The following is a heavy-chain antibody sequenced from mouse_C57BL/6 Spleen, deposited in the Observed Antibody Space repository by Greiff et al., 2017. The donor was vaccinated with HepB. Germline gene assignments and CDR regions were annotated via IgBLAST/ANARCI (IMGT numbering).Heavy chain of an antibody. J-gene: IGHJ3*01. CDR3: AREGYGNYEAWFAY. D-gene: IGHD2-10*02. Sequence: QVQLQQSGAELVKPGASVKISCKASGYAFSSYWMNWVKQRPGKGLEWIGQIYPGDGDTNYNGKFKGKATLTVDKSSSTAYMQLSSLTSEDSAVYFCAREGYGNYEAWFAYWGQGTLVTVSA. CDR2: IYPGDGDT. CDR1: GYAFSSYW. V-gene: IGHV1-80*01.